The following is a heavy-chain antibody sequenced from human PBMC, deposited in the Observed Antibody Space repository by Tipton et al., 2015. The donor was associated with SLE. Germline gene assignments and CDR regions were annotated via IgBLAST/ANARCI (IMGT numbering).Heavy chain of an antibody. CDR1: GGSLNGYY. D-gene: IGHD4-11*01. V-gene: IGHV4-4*07. CDR3: AREFLNPVTTVHYYFDL. Sequence: TLSLTCTVSGGSLNGYYWSLIRQPAGGGLEWIGRIYTNENTNYNPSLKSRVTMSVDTSKNHFSLKLISVTAADTAVYYCAREFLNPVTTVHYYFDLWGRGTLVTVSS. J-gene: IGHJ2*01. CDR2: IYTNENT.